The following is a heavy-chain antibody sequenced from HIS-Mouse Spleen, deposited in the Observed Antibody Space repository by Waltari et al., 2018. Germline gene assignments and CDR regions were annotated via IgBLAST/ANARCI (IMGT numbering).Heavy chain of an antibody. CDR3: AREIPYSSSWYDWYFDL. D-gene: IGHD6-13*01. J-gene: IGHJ2*01. CDR1: GGSISSSSYY. Sequence: QLQLQESGPGLVKPSETLSLTCTVPGGSISSSSYYWGWIRQPPGKGLEWIGSIYYRGSTYYNPALKGRDTISVDTSKNQFSLKLSSVTAADMAVYYCAREIPYSSSWYDWYFDLWGRGTLVTVSS. CDR2: IYYRGST. V-gene: IGHV4-39*07.